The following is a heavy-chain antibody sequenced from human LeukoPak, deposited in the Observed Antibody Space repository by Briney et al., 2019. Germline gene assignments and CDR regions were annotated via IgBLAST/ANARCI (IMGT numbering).Heavy chain of an antibody. D-gene: IGHD1-26*01. CDR2: IYYSGST. V-gene: IGHV4-39*07. CDR1: GGSISSSSYY. CDR3: ATNTGSYFAWFDY. J-gene: IGHJ4*02. Sequence: SETLSLTCTVSGGSISSSSYYWGWIRQPPGKGLEWIGSIYYSGSTYYNPSLKSRVTISVDTSKNQFSLKLSSVSAADSAVYSCATNTGSYFAWFDYWGQGTLVTVSS.